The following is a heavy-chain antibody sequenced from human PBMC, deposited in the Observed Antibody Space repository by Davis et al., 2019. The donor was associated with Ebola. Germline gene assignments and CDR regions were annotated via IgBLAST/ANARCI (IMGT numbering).Heavy chain of an antibody. J-gene: IGHJ4*02. CDR1: GFTFSSYA. Sequence: GESLKISCAASGFTFSSYAMSWVRQAPGKGLEWVSAISGSGGSTYYADSVKGRFTISRDNAKNSLYLQMNSLRAEDTAVYYCARVGGSIVRGVIGYWGQGTLVTVSS. V-gene: IGHV3-23*01. D-gene: IGHD3-10*01. CDR2: ISGSGGST. CDR3: ARVGGSIVRGVIGY.